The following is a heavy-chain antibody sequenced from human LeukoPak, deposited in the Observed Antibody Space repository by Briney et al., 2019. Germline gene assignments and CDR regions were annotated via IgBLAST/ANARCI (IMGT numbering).Heavy chain of an antibody. J-gene: IGHJ3*02. D-gene: IGHD3-22*01. CDR3: AKDLSRGNYPIAFDI. V-gene: IGHV3-30*02. CDR1: GFTLSTYG. Sequence: GGSLRLSCAPSGFTLSTYGMHWVRQAPGKGLEWVAFIWFDGNSKFYGDSVKGRFSVSRDTSKNTLYLQMNSLRTEDTAVYYCAKDLSRGNYPIAFDIWGQGTMVTVSS. CDR2: IWFDGNSK.